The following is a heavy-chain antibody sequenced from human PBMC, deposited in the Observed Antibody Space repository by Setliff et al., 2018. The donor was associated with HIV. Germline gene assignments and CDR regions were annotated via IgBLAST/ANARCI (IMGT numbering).Heavy chain of an antibody. J-gene: IGHJ3*02. CDR3: ARGGGTTSRVAFDI. Sequence: PSETLSLTCTLDGLPFSGYYWSWIRQPPGKGLEWIGSIYHSGNTNDNPSLKSRVTISVDTSKNQFSLNLSSVTAADTAIYYCARGGGTTSRVAFDIWGQGTMVTVSS. D-gene: IGHD1-1*01. V-gene: IGHV4-34*01. CDR2: IYHSGNT. CDR1: GLPFSGYY.